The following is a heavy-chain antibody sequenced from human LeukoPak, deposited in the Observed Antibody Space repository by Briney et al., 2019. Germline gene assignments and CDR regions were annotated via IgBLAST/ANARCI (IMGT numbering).Heavy chain of an antibody. CDR3: ARDHPFDAFDI. CDR1: GFTFSSYW. J-gene: IGHJ3*02. CDR2: IYSGGST. Sequence: PGGPLRLSCAASGFTFSSYWMNWVRQAPGKGLEWVSVIYSGGSTYYADSVKGRFTISRDNSKNTLYLQMNSLRAEDTAVYYCARDHPFDAFDIWGQGTMVTVSS. V-gene: IGHV3-66*01.